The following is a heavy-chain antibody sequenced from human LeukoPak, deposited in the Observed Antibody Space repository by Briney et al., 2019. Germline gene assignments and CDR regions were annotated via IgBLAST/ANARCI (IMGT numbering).Heavy chain of an antibody. CDR1: GFTFSSYA. CDR2: ISGSGGST. J-gene: IGHJ6*03. D-gene: IGHD2-21*01. CDR3: ARDVIAGSWPYYYYYMDV. Sequence: GGSLRLSCAASGFTFSSYAMSWVRQAPGKGLEWVSAISGSGGSTYYADSVKGRFTISRDNSKNSLYLQMNSLRAEDTDVYYCARDVIAGSWPYYYYYMDVWGKGTTVTVSS. V-gene: IGHV3-23*01.